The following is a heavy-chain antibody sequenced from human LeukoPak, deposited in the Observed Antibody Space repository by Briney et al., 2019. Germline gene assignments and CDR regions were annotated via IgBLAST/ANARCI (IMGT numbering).Heavy chain of an antibody. CDR2: IYHSGST. D-gene: IGHD2-21*02. CDR1: GGSISSGGYS. CDR3: ARVVTANWFDP. V-gene: IGHV4-30-2*01. Sequence: SETLSLTCAVSGGSISSGGYSWSWIRRPPGKGLEWIGYIYHSGSTYYNPSLKSRVTISVDRSKNQFSLKLSSVTAADTAVYYCARVVTANWFDPWGQGTLVTVSS. J-gene: IGHJ5*02.